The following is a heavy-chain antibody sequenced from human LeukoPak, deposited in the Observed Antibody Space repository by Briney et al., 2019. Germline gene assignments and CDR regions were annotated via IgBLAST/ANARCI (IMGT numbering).Heavy chain of an antibody. V-gene: IGHV5-51*01. Sequence: GESLKISCKASGYNFVSYWIAWVRQVPGKGLECMGIIYPGDSDTRYSPSFQGQVTVSADRSITTAYLQWSSLKASDTAMYYCARLSGNMLAAPPHYWGQGTLVAVSA. D-gene: IGHD5-12*01. CDR3: ARLSGNMLAAPPHY. J-gene: IGHJ4*02. CDR2: IYPGDSDT. CDR1: GYNFVSYW.